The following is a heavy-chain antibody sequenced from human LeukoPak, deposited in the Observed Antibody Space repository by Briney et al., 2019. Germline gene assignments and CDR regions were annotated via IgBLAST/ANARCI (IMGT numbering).Heavy chain of an antibody. D-gene: IGHD3-10*01. J-gene: IGHJ6*04. CDR3: ARSGFARGMDV. V-gene: IGHV5-51*01. CDR1: GHRFTNFW. CDR2: IYAGDSDT. Sequence: GESLKISCKASGHRFTNFWIAWVRQMPGKGLEWMGIIYAGDSDTRYSPSWQGQVTMSVDKSSSTAYLQWTSLKASDTAMYYCARSGFARGMDVWGKGTTVTVAS.